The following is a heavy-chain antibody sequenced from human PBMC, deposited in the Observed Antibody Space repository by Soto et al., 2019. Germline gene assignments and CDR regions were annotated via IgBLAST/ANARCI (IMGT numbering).Heavy chain of an antibody. D-gene: IGHD3-3*01. V-gene: IGHV1-2*02. CDR2: INPNSGGT. Sequence: QVQLVQSGAEVKKPGASVKVSCKASGYTFTGYYMHWVRQAPGQGLEWMGWINPNSGGTNYAQKFQGRVTMTRDTSISTAYMELSSLRSDDTAVYYCARGHVLRFLSDYGMDVWGQGTTVTVSS. CDR3: ARGHVLRFLSDYGMDV. CDR1: GYTFTGYY. J-gene: IGHJ6*02.